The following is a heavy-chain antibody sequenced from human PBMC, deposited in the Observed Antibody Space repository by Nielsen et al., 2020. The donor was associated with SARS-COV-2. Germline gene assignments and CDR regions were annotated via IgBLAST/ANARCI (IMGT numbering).Heavy chain of an antibody. J-gene: IGHJ6*02. CDR2: IKQDGNER. V-gene: IGHV3-7*05. D-gene: IGHD3-22*01. CDR1: GFSFRTSW. Sequence: GQSLKISCAASGFSFRTSWMNWVRQTPGKGLEWVANIKQDGNERYYVDSVKGRFTISRDNAKNSVYLQMNSLRAEDTAVYYCEVGGYYWGYYHYGLDVWGQGTTVTVS. CDR3: EVGGYYWGYYHYGLDV.